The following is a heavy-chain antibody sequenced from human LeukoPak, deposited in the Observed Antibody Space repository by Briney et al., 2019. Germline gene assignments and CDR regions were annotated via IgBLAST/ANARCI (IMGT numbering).Heavy chain of an antibody. J-gene: IGHJ4*02. V-gene: IGHV3-23*01. Sequence: QPGGSMTLSCAASGPTFSSYAMRWVRQLPGKGLEWVAAMGGSGGSTYYADSVRRRFTSSRDNSKNTLYLQMISLSAEDTAVYYCAKRPGSVLMSTLNDYWGQGTLVTVSS. D-gene: IGHD3-16*01. CDR1: GPTFSSYA. CDR3: AKRPGSVLMSTLNDY. CDR2: MGGSGGST.